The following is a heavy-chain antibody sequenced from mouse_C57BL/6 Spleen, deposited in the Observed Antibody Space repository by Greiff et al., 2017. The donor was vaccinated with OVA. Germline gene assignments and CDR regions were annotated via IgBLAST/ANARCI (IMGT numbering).Heavy chain of an antibody. CDR2: INPGSGGT. CDR1: GYAFTNYL. V-gene: IGHV1-54*01. D-gene: IGHD1-1*01. Sequence: VQGVESGAELVRPGTSVKVSCKASGYAFTNYLIEWVKQRPGQGLEWIGVINPGSGGTNYNEKFKGKATLTADKSSSTAYMQLSSLTSEDSAVYFCARERPYYGSSYAMDYWGQGTSVTVSS. J-gene: IGHJ4*01. CDR3: ARERPYYGSSYAMDY.